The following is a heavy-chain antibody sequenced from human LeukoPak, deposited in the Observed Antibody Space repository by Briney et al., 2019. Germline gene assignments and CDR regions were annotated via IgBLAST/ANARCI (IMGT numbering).Heavy chain of an antibody. D-gene: IGHD6-19*01. CDR3: ARQGTYSSAIGMGY. J-gene: IGHJ4*02. CDR2: INPSGGST. V-gene: IGHV1-46*02. Sequence: ASVTVSCKASGYTFNNHYMYWVRQAPGQGLEGMGVINPSGGSTSYAQKLQGRVTMTRDTSTRTVYMEVNSLRSEDTAVYYCARQGTYSSAIGMGYWGQGTLVTVSS. CDR1: GYTFNNHY.